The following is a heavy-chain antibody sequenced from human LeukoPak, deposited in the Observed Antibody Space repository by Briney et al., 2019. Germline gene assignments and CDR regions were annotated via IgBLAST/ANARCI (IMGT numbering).Heavy chain of an antibody. D-gene: IGHD6-13*01. J-gene: IGHJ6*02. CDR3: ARVVPFDSSYSSSWYSFGMDV. Sequence: ASVTVSCKASGYTFTSYDINWVRQATGQGLEWMGWMNPNSGNTGYAQKFQGRVTMTRNTSISTAYMELSSLRSEDTAVYYCARVVPFDSSYSSSWYSFGMDVWGQGTTVTVSS. CDR2: MNPNSGNT. CDR1: GYTFTSYD. V-gene: IGHV1-8*01.